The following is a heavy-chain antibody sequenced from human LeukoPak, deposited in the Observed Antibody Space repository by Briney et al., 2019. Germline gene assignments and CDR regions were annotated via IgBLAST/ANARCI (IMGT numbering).Heavy chain of an antibody. CDR3: AKDQSGSSYYFDY. CDR2: IWYDGSNK. Sequence: GGSLRLSCAASGLTFSSSGMHWVRQAPGKGLEWVAVIWYDGSNKYYADSAKGRFTISRDNSKSTLYMQMNSLRAEDTAVYYCAKDQSGSSYYFDYWGQGTLVTVSS. V-gene: IGHV3-33*06. CDR1: GLTFSSSG. D-gene: IGHD1-26*01. J-gene: IGHJ4*02.